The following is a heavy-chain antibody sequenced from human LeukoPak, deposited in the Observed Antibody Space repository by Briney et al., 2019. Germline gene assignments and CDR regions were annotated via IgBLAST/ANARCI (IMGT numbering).Heavy chain of an antibody. D-gene: IGHD3-22*01. CDR2: IYHSGST. CDR3: ARQLNYDSSGYYY. CDR1: GYSISRGYY. V-gene: IGHV4-38-2*01. Sequence: PSETLSLTCAVSGYSISRGYYWGWIRQPPGKGLEWIGSIYHSGSTYYNPSLKSRVTISVDTSNNQFCLKLSSVTAADTAVYYCARQLNYDSSGYYYWGQGTLVTVSS. J-gene: IGHJ4*02.